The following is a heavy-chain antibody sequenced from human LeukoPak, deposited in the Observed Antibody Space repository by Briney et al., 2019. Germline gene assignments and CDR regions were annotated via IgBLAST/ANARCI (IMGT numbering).Heavy chain of an antibody. Sequence: ASVKVSCKASGYTFTGYYMHWVRQAPGQGLEWMGWINPNSGGTNYAQRFQGRVTMTRDTSISTAYMELSRLRSDDTAVYYCASLGGEFDCSSTSCRGAFRYFDLWGRGTLVTVSS. J-gene: IGHJ2*01. V-gene: IGHV1-2*02. CDR1: GYTFTGYY. CDR3: ASLGGEFDCSSTSCRGAFRYFDL. CDR2: INPNSGGT. D-gene: IGHD2-2*01.